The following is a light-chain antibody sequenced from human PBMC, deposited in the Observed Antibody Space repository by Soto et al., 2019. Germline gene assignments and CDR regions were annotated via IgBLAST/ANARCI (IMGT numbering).Light chain of an antibody. Sequence: EIVLAQSPGTLSLSPAERATLSCRASQSVSSNYLACYQQRPGQTPRRLIYEASTRAAGIPDRLSGSGSGTDFSLIINRLETEDFAVYYCFQYGGSPFTFGPGTKVDSK. CDR1: QSVSSNY. CDR2: EAS. V-gene: IGKV3-20*01. J-gene: IGKJ3*01. CDR3: FQYGGSPFT.